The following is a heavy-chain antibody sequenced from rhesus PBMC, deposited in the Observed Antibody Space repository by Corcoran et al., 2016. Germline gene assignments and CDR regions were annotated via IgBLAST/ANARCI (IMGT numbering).Heavy chain of an antibody. V-gene: IGHV4-169*02. CDR3: AREGEYCSSTYCSSSYYFDY. CDR2: IHGSGSST. CDR1: GGSISSSY. Sequence: QLQLQESGPGLVKPSETLSVTCAVSGGSISSSYWSWIRQAPGKGLGWIGYIHGSGSSTNYNPSLKRRVTLSVDTSKNQLSLKLSSVTTADTAVYYCAREGEYCSSTYCSSSYYFDYWGQGVLVTVSS. D-gene: IGHD2-15*01. J-gene: IGHJ4*01.